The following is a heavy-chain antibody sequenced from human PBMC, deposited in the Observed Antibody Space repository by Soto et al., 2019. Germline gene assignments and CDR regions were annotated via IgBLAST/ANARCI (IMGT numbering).Heavy chain of an antibody. D-gene: IGHD3-16*01. J-gene: IGHJ6*03. CDR2: INHSGST. Sequence: KPSETLSLTCAVYGGSFSGYYWSWIRPPPGKGLEWIGEINHSGSTNYNPSLKSRVTISVDTSKNQFSLKLSSVTAADTAVYYCARGHGSAPMILKGYYYYMDVWGKGTTVTVSS. CDR1: GGSFSGYY. V-gene: IGHV4-34*01. CDR3: ARGHGSAPMILKGYYYYMDV.